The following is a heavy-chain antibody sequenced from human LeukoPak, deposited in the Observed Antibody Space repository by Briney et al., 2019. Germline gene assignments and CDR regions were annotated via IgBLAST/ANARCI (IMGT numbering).Heavy chain of an antibody. D-gene: IGHD6-13*01. CDR1: GYRFTSYY. CDR3: ARDPTLAAAGTWWFDP. V-gene: IGHV1-46*01. J-gene: IGHJ5*02. CDR2: INPSRGSA. Sequence: ASVKVSCKASGYRFTSYYMFWVRQAPGQGLEWMGVINPSRGSASYAQKFQGRVTMTRDTSISTAYMELSRLRSDDTAVYYCARDPTLAAAGTWWFDPWGQGTLVTVSS.